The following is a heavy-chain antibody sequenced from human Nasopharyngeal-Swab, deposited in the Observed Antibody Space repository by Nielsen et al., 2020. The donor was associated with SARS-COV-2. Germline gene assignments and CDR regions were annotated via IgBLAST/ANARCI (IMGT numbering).Heavy chain of an antibody. J-gene: IGHJ6*02. CDR1: GFTFSSYS. CDR3: ARGPDLYYYYGMDV. CDR2: IKQDGSEK. Sequence: GGSLRLSCAASGFTFSSYSMNWVRQAPGKGLEWVANIKQDGSEKYYVDSVKGRFTISRDNAKNSLYLQMNSLRAEDTAVYYCARGPDLYYYYGMDVWGQGTTVTVSS. D-gene: IGHD2-2*01. V-gene: IGHV3-7*03.